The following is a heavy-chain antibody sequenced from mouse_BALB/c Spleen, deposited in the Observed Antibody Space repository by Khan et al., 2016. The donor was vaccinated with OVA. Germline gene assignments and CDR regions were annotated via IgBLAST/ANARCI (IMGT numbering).Heavy chain of an antibody. CDR2: INTETGEP. CDR1: GYTFTDYS. Sequence: QIQLVQSGPELKKPGETVKISCKASGYTFTDYSMHWVKQAPGKGLKWMGWINTETGEPTYADDFKGRFAFSLETSASTAYLQLNNLKNEDTATYFCARNFLYYYGSSPFAYWGQGTLVTVSA. D-gene: IGHD1-1*01. V-gene: IGHV9-2-1*01. CDR3: ARNFLYYYGSSPFAY. J-gene: IGHJ3*01.